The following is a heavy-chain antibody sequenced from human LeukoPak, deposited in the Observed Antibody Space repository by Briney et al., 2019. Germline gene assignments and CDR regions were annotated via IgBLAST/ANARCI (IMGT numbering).Heavy chain of an antibody. D-gene: IGHD1-26*01. CDR3: AGNSGSYPDYYFHYYLDV. V-gene: IGHV4-61*02. J-gene: IGHJ6*03. CDR2: AYSSGST. Sequence: SETLSLTCSVSGGSISSGSFYWSWILQPAGKGLEWIGRAYSSGSTSSNPSLKSRVTISVDTSKNQFSLKLTSVTAADTAVYYCAGNSGSYPDYYFHYYLDVWGKGTTVTVSS. CDR1: GGSISSGSFY.